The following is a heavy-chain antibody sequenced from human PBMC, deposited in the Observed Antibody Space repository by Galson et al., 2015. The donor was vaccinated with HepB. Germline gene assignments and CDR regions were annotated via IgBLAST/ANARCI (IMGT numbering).Heavy chain of an antibody. V-gene: IGHV4-39*01. CDR1: GGSISSSSYY. J-gene: IGHJ4*02. CDR3: ARWEGTGRYFDY. D-gene: IGHD3/OR15-3a*01. CDR2: IYYSGST. Sequence: SETLSLTCTVSGGSISSSSYYWGWIRQPPGKGLEWIGSIYYSGSTYYNPSLKSRVTISVDTSKNQFSLKLSSVTAADTAVYYCARWEGTGRYFDYWGQGTLVTVSS.